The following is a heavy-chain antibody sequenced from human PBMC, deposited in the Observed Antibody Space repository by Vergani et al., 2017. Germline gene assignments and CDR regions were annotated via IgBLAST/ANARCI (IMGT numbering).Heavy chain of an antibody. CDR3: ASGKYYSDSTSHFRGRYFDV. Sequence: QMQLQESGPGLVKASENLSLTCTVSGDSIISRSYYWGWIRQPQGKGLEGIGSIYNSGNGDSSSSLKSRVTISADTSKNQFSLRLTSVTAADTALYYCASGKYYSDSTSHFRGRYFDVWGRGTLVTVPS. CDR1: GDSIISRSYY. J-gene: IGHJ2*01. V-gene: IGHV4-39*01. CDR2: IYNSGNG. D-gene: IGHD3-16*01.